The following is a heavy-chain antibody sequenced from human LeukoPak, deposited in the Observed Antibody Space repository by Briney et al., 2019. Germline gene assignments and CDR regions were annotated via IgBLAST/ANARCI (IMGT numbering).Heavy chain of an antibody. D-gene: IGHD2-2*02. CDR1: GDSITATSYY. CDR3: ERQIRYTYDPNWFHP. J-gene: IGHJ5*02. CDR2: MYYGGVV. Sequence: PSETLSLTCSVSGDSITATSYYWAWIRQPPGKGLEWIGSMYYGGVVNYDPSLQRRAPLSVETSKHQFSLHVSSVTAADTAVYYCERQIRYTYDPNWFHPWGQGTLVTVSS. V-gene: IGHV4-39*01.